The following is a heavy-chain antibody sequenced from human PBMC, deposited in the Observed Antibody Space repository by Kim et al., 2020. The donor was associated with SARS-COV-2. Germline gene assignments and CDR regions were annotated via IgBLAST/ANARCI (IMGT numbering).Heavy chain of an antibody. CDR2: SSSSGNTT. Sequence: GGSLRLSCAASGFSIRNSYMACIRQVPGKGLQWISYSSSSGNTTYYADSVKGRFTISRDNAKNSVSLEMNSLRVDDTAIYYCARGRQWLAFDSWGQGSLV. CDR1: GFSIRNSY. D-gene: IGHD2-8*01. J-gene: IGHJ4*02. CDR3: ARGRQWLAFDS. V-gene: IGHV3-11*01.